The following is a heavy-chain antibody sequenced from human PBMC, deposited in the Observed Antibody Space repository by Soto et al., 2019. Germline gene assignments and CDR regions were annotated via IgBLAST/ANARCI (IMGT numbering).Heavy chain of an antibody. CDR1: GGSITSDYSC. D-gene: IGHD7-27*01. CDR3: ARGPSGDKVHY. J-gene: IGHJ4*02. V-gene: IGHV4-30-4*01. Sequence: SETLSLTCTVSGGSITSDYSCWSWIRQPPGEGLEWIGHIFDSGTAYTNPSLRSQVAISLDTSKNHFSLTLSSVTAADTAVYYCARGPSGDKVHYWGQGALVTVSS. CDR2: IFDSGTA.